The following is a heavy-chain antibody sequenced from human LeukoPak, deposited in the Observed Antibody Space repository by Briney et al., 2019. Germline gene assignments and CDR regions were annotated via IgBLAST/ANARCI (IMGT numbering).Heavy chain of an antibody. CDR2: IYPGDSDT. CDR1: GYSFNTYW. V-gene: IGHV5-51*01. D-gene: IGHD6-6*01. CDR3: ARREYSTSSGYDY. J-gene: IGHJ4*02. Sequence: GESLKISCKGSGYSFNTYWIAWVRQMPGKGLEWVGIIYPGDSDTRYSPSFQGQVTISADKSIGTAYLQWSTLKASDTAMYYCARREYSTSSGYDYWGQGTLVTVSS.